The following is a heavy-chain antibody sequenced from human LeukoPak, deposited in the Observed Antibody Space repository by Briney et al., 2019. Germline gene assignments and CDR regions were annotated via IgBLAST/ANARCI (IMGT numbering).Heavy chain of an antibody. V-gene: IGHV3-21*01. CDR2: ITSSGTYI. D-gene: IGHD1-26*01. Sequence: GGSLRLSCATSGFTFNNYNMNWVRQAPGRALEWVSSITSSGTYIFYADSVKGRFTISRDNAKNSLYLQMNSLGPEDTAVYYSGKESYSENYGNYYYYMDVWGKGTTVTISS. CDR3: GKESYSENYGNYYYYMDV. CDR1: GFTFNNYN. J-gene: IGHJ6*03.